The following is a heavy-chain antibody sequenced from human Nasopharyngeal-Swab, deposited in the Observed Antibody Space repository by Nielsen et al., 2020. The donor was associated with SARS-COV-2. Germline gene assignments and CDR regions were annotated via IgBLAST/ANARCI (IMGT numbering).Heavy chain of an antibody. Sequence: SVKVSCKASGGTFSSYAISWVRQAPGQGLEWMGGIIPIFGTANYAQKLQGSVTITADESTSTAYMELSSLRSEDTAVYYCARDSGRRRNDYGNSRHAFDIWGQGTLVTVSS. J-gene: IGHJ3*02. CDR2: IIPIFGTA. CDR1: GGTFSSYA. V-gene: IGHV1-69*13. CDR3: ARDSGRRRNDYGNSRHAFDI. D-gene: IGHD4-17*01.